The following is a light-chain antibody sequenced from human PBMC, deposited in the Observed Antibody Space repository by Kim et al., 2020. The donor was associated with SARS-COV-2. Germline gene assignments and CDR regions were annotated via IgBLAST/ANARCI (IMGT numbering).Light chain of an antibody. CDR1: QSVLYSSNNKNY. CDR3: QQYYSTPF. J-gene: IGKJ4*01. CDR2: WAS. V-gene: IGKV4-1*01. Sequence: DIVMTQSPDSLAVSLAERATINCKSSQSVLYSSNNKNYLAWYQQKPGQPPKLLIYWASTRESGVPDRFSGSGSGTDFTLTISSLQVEDVAVYYCQQYYSTPFFGGGTKVDIK.